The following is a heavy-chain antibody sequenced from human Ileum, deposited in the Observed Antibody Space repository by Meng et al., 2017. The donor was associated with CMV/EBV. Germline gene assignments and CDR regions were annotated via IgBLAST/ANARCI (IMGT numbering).Heavy chain of an antibody. D-gene: IGHD4/OR15-4a*01. V-gene: IGHV3-74*01. CDR1: GFTFSNYW. CDR3: ARAALANTWYHGMDV. Sequence: GGSLRLSCAASGFTFSNYWMHWVRQVPGEGLVWVSRINSEGSRTDYADSVKGRFTISRDSAKNSLYLQMNSLRAEDTAVYHCARAALANTWYHGMDVWGQGTTVTVSS. CDR2: INSEGSRT. J-gene: IGHJ6*02.